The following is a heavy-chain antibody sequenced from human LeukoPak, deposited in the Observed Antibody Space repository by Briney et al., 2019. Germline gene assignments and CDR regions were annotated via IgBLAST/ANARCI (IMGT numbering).Heavy chain of an antibody. D-gene: IGHD3-16*01. Sequence: GGSLRLSCAASGFTFSSHWMHWVRQAPGKGLVWVSHINSDGSSTSYADSVKGRFTISRDNAKNTLYLQMNSLRVEDTAVYYCVRDPPGEGMDVWGQGTLVTVSS. CDR1: GFTFSSHW. J-gene: IGHJ4*02. CDR3: VRDPPGEGMDV. CDR2: INSDGSST. V-gene: IGHV3-74*01.